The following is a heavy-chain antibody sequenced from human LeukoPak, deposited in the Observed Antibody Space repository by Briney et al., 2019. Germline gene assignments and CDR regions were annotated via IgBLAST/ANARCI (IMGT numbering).Heavy chain of an antibody. CDR2: IIPIFGTA. J-gene: IGHJ6*02. D-gene: IGHD6-6*01. Sequence: SVTVTCTASGGTFSSYAISWVRQAPGQGLEWMGGIIPIFGTANYAQKFQGRVTITADESTNTAYMELSSLRSGDTAVYYCARPYSSSSYYYGMDVWGQGTTVTVSS. V-gene: IGHV1-69*13. CDR3: ARPYSSSSYYYGMDV. CDR1: GGTFSSYA.